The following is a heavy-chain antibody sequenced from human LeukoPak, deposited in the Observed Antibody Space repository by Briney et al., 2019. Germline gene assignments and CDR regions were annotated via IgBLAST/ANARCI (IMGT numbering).Heavy chain of an antibody. Sequence: SETLSLTCAVYGGSFSGYYWSWIRQPPGKGLEWLGEINHSGSTNYNPSLKSRVTISVDTSKNQFSLKLSSVTAADTAVYYCARCGPYCSSTSCYRRLSYYYYYMDVWGKGTTVTVSS. CDR3: ARCGPYCSSTSCYRRLSYYYYYMDV. V-gene: IGHV4-34*01. D-gene: IGHD2-2*01. J-gene: IGHJ6*03. CDR1: GGSFSGYY. CDR2: INHSGST.